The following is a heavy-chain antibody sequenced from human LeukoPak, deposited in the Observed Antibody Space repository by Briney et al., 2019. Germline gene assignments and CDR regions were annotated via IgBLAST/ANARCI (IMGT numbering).Heavy chain of an antibody. CDR1: GGSISSYY. V-gene: IGHV4-59*08. D-gene: IGHD6-19*01. J-gene: IGHJ4*02. CDR2: IYYSGST. Sequence: SETLSLTCTVSGGSISSYYWSWIRQPPGKGLEWIGYIYYSGSTNYNPSLKNRVTISVDTSKNQFSLKLSSVTAADTAVYYCARRGYSSGWYYDYWGQGTLVTVSS. CDR3: ARRGYSSGWYYDY.